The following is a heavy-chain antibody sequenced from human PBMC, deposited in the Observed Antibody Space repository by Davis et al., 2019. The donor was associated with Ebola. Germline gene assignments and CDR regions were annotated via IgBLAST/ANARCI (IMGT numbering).Heavy chain of an antibody. V-gene: IGHV3-15*01. CDR1: GFTFSNAW. D-gene: IGHD3-10*01. J-gene: IGHJ4*02. Sequence: GESLKISCAASGFTFSNAWMSWVRQAPGKGLEWVGRIKSKTDGGTTDYAAPVKGRFTISRDDSKNTLYLQMNSLKTEDTAVYYCTTPLTTYYYGSGTKGGYWGQGTLVTVSS. CDR3: TTPLTTYYYGSGTKGGY. CDR2: IKSKTDGGTT.